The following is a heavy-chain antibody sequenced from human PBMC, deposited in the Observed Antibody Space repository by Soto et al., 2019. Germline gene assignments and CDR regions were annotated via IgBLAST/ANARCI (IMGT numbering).Heavy chain of an antibody. J-gene: IGHJ4*02. D-gene: IGHD1-26*01. V-gene: IGHV3-23*01. CDR3: ANGGDIVGATTDY. Sequence: GGSLRLSCAASGFTFSSYAMSWVRQAPGKGLEWVSAISGSGGSTYYADSVKGRFTISRDNSKNTLYLQMNSLRAEDTAVYYCANGGDIVGATTDYWGQGTLVTVSS. CDR2: ISGSGGST. CDR1: GFTFSSYA.